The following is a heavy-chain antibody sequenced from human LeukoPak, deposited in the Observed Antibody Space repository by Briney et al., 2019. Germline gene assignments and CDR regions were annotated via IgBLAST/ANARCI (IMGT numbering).Heavy chain of an antibody. D-gene: IGHD2-15*01. CDR2: INPKDGRA. CDR3: ARVIGGSSGDF. Sequence: ASVKVSCKASGYTFTSYDINWVRQAPGQGLEWVGWINPKDGRANYAQRFQDRVTMTRDTSISTAYMDLSSLRSDDTAVYYCARVIGGSSGDFWGQGTLVTVSS. V-gene: IGHV1-2*02. CDR1: GYTFTSYD. J-gene: IGHJ4*02.